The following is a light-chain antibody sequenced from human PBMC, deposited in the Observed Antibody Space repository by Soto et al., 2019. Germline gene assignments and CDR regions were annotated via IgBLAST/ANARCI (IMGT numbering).Light chain of an antibody. V-gene: IGLV8-61*01. J-gene: IGLJ3*02. Sequence: QTVVTQEPSFSVSPRRTVTLTCGVSSGSVSTSYYPSWYQQTPGQAPRTLIYSTNTRSSGVPDRFSGSILGNKAALTITGAQADDESDYYCVLYMGSGIWVFGGGTKLTVL. CDR1: SGSVSTSYY. CDR3: VLYMGSGIWV. CDR2: STN.